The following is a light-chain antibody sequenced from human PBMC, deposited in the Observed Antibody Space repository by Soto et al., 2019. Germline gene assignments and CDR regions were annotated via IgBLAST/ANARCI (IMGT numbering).Light chain of an antibody. Sequence: EIVMTQSPVTLSVSPGERATLSCRASQSVSSNVAWYQQKPGQAPRLLIYGASTRATGIPARFSGSGSGTEFTLTISSLQSEDYAVYYCKKYNKWLRTFGQGTKVDI. V-gene: IGKV3-15*01. J-gene: IGKJ1*01. CDR2: GAS. CDR1: QSVSSN. CDR3: KKYNKWLRT.